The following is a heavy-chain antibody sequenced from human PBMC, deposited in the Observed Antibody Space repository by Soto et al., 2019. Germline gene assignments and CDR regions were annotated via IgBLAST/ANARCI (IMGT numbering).Heavy chain of an antibody. D-gene: IGHD2-2*01. Sequence: EVQLVESGGCLVKPGGSLRLSCAASGFTFSSYSMNWVRQAPGKGLEWVSSISSSSSYIYYADSVKGRFTISRDNAKISLYLQMTSLRAEDTAVYYCARYGTSCFYYYNVMDVWGQGSTVTVSS. CDR1: GFTFSSYS. J-gene: IGHJ6*02. CDR3: ARYGTSCFYYYNVMDV. CDR2: ISSSSSYI. V-gene: IGHV3-21*01.